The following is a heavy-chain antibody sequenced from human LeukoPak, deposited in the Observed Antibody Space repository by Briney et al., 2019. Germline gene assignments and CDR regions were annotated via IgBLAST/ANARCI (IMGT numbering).Heavy chain of an antibody. J-gene: IGHJ4*02. D-gene: IGHD5-12*01. CDR3: AKVLRVATILWSPLDY. V-gene: IGHV3-30*18. CDR2: ISYDGSNK. Sequence: GGSLRLSCAASGVTFSSYGMHWVRQAPGKGLEWVAVISYDGSNKYYADSVKGRFTISRDNSKNTLYLQMNSLRAEDTAVYYCAKVLRVATILWSPLDYWGQGTLVTVSS. CDR1: GVTFSSYG.